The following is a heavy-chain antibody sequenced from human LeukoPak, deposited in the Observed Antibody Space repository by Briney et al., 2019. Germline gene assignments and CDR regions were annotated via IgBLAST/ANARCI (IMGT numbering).Heavy chain of an antibody. J-gene: IGHJ4*02. D-gene: IGHD1-26*01. V-gene: IGHV3-23*01. CDR2: ISGSGGST. CDR3: AKDPPVVVGATTFDY. CDR1: GGPFSGYY. Sequence: ETLSLTCAVYGGPFSGYYWSWIRQPPGKGLEWVSAISGSGGSTYYADSVKGRFTISRDNSKNTLYLQMNSLRAEDTAVYYCAKDPPVVVGATTFDYWGQGTLVTVSS.